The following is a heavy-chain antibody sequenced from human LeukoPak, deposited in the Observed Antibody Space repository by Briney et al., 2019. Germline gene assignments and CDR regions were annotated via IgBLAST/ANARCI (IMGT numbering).Heavy chain of an antibody. J-gene: IGHJ4*02. V-gene: IGHV4-59*11. CDR3: AGSRDGYNFVHFSDY. CDR1: GGSISSHY. CDR2: IYYSGST. D-gene: IGHD5-24*01. Sequence: PSETLSLTCTVSGGSISSHYWSWIRQPPGKGLEWIGYIYYSGSTNYNPSLKSRVTISVDTSKNQFSLKLSSVTAADTAVYYCAGSRDGYNFVHFSDYWGQGTLVTVSS.